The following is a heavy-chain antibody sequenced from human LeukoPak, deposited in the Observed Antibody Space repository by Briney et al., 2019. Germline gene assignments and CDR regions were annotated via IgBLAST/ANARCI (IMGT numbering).Heavy chain of an antibody. Sequence: GGVLRLSCEASGFTFRNYAMSWVRQAPGKGLEGVSAIIDSGDITYYANSVKGRFTISRDNSKNTLYLQMNRLGAEDTAVYYCAKLGGPEVYNYFVGVCGKGTTVAVSS. J-gene: IGHJ6*03. CDR3: AKLGGPEVYNYFVGV. CDR1: GFTFRNYA. D-gene: IGHD3-16*01. CDR2: IIDSGDIT. V-gene: IGHV3-23*01.